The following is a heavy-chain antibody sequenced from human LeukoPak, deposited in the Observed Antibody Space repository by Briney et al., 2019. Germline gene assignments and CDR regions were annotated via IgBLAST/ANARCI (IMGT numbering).Heavy chain of an antibody. V-gene: IGHV3-23*01. D-gene: IGHD2/OR15-2a*01. CDR2: IRGNGFSGALT. CDR3: AKASDHDRFPGS. Sequence: GGSLRLSCAASGFTFSNFVMSWIRQAPGKGLEWVSGIRGNGFSGALTYYADSVRGRFTISRDNSKTMLFLQMNSLRGDDTAVYFCAKASDHDRFPGSWGQGTLVTVSS. J-gene: IGHJ5*02. CDR1: GFTFSNFV.